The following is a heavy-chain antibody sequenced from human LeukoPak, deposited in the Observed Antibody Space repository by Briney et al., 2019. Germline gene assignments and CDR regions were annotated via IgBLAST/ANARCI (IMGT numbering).Heavy chain of an antibody. V-gene: IGHV3-23*01. CDR2: ISPGGGPT. J-gene: IGHJ4*02. CDR3: AKDGAWLRFDD. CDR1: GFTFRSYE. D-gene: IGHD5-12*01. Sequence: GGSLRLSCVASGFTFRSYEMNWVRQAPGKGLEWVSGISPGGGPTYYADSVKGRFTISRDDSKNTLYVQMKNLRAEDTAVYYCAKDGAWLRFDDWGQGILVTVSS.